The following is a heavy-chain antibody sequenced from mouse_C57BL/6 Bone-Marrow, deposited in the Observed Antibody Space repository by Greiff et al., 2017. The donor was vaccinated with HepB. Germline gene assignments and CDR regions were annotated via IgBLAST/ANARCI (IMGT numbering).Heavy chain of an antibody. V-gene: IGHV1-78*01. CDR3: ASRTVVALEDYAMDY. D-gene: IGHD1-1*01. CDR1: GYTFTDHT. J-gene: IGHJ4*01. CDR2: IYPRDGST. Sequence: VQLQQSDAELVKPGASVKISCKVSGYTFTDHTIHWMKQRPEQGLEWIGYIYPRDGSTKYNEKFKGKATLTADKSSSTAYMQLNSLTSEDSAVYFCASRTVVALEDYAMDYWGQGTSVTVSS.